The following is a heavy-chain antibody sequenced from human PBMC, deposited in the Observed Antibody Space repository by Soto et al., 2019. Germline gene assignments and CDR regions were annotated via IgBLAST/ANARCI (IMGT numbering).Heavy chain of an antibody. CDR3: ARDSAGTDSYYYYYYGMDV. CDR1: GFTFSSYG. D-gene: IGHD1-1*01. V-gene: IGHV3-33*01. CDR2: IWYDGSNK. Sequence: GGSLRLSCAASGFTFSSYGMHWVRQAPGKGLEWVAVIWYDGSNKYYADSVKGRFTISRDNSKNTLYLQMNSLRAEDTAVYYCARDSAGTDSYYYYYYGMDVWGQGTTVTVSS. J-gene: IGHJ6*02.